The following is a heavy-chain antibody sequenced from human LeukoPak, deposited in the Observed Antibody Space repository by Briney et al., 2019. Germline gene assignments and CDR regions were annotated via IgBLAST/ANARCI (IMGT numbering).Heavy chain of an antibody. CDR2: INHSGST. CDR3: ARFLSSGWYKQVGFDP. D-gene: IGHD6-19*01. V-gene: IGHV4-34*01. Sequence: PSETLSLTCAVYGGSFSGYYWSWIRQPPGKGLEWIGEINHSGSTNYNPSLKSRVTISVDTSKNQFSLKLSSVTAADTAVYYCARFLSSGWYKQVGFDPWGQGTLVTVSS. CDR1: GGSFSGYY. J-gene: IGHJ5*02.